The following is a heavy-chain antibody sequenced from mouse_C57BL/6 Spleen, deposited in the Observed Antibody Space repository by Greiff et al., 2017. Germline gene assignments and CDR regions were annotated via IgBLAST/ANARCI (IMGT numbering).Heavy chain of an antibody. CDR3: ARGQFLYYSNSYWYVDV. CDR1: GYTFTSYW. Sequence: QVQLQQPGAELVKPGASVKMSCKASGYTFTSYWITWVKQRPGQGLEWIGDIYPGSGSTNYNEKFKSKATLTVDTSSSTAYMQLSSLTSEDSAVYDCARGQFLYYSNSYWYVDVWGTGTTVTVSS. CDR2: IYPGSGST. V-gene: IGHV1-55*01. J-gene: IGHJ1*03. D-gene: IGHD2-5*01.